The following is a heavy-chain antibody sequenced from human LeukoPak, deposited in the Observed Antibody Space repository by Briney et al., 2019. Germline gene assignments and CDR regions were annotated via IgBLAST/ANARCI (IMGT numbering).Heavy chain of an antibody. CDR3: ARSYCSSTSCYELDY. CDR1: GGSISSYY. V-gene: IGHV4-59*01. CDR2: IYYSATT. D-gene: IGHD2-2*01. J-gene: IGHJ4*02. Sequence: SETLSLTCTVSGGSISSYYWSWIRQPPGKGLEGIGYIYYSATTNYNPSLKSRVTISVYTSKNQFSLKLSSVTAADTAVYYCARSYCSSTSCYELDYWGQGTLVTVSS.